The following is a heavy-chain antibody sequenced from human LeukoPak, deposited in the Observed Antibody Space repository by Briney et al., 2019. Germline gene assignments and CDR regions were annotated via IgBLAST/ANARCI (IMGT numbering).Heavy chain of an antibody. CDR3: ARGTMTTVTTRLFDY. V-gene: IGHV3-74*01. Sequence: PGGFLRLSCAASGFTFSSYWMHWVRQAPGKGLVWVSRINSDGSSTSYADSVKGRFTISRDNAKNTLYLQMNSLRAEDTAVYYCARGTMTTVTTRLFDYWGQGTLVTVSS. CDR2: INSDGSST. J-gene: IGHJ4*02. CDR1: GFTFSSYW. D-gene: IGHD4-11*01.